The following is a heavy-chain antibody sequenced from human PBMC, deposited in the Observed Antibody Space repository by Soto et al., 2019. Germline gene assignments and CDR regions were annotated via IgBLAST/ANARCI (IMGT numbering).Heavy chain of an antibody. CDR2: VSSSGSTI. J-gene: IGHJ6*02. D-gene: IGHD2-21*02. CDR1: GFTFSDYY. V-gene: IGHV3-11*01. CDR3: ARDLEVSDFYYYYGMDV. Sequence: GGSLRLSCAASGFTFSDYYMSWIRQAPGKGLEWVSYVSSSGSTIYYADSVKGRFTISRDNAKNSLYLQMNSLRAEDTAVYYCARDLEVSDFYYYYGMDVWGQGTTVTVYS.